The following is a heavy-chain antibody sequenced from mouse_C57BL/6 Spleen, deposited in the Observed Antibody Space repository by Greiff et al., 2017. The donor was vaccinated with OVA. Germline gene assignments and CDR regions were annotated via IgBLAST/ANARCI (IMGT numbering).Heavy chain of an antibody. CDR1: GYTFTSYW. V-gene: IGHV1-69*01. CDR2: IDPSDSYT. D-gene: IGHD1-1*01. J-gene: IGHJ4*01. CDR3: LLLRSYAMDY. Sequence: QVPLQQPGAELVMPGASVKLSCKASGYTFTSYWMHWVKQRPGQGLEWIGEIDPSDSYTTYNQKFKGKSTLTVDNSSSTAYMQLSSLTSEDSAVYYCLLLRSYAMDYWGQGTSVTVSS.